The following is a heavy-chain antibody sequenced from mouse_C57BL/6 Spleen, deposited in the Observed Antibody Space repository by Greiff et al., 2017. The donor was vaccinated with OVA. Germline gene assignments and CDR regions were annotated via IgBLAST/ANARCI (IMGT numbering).Heavy chain of an antibody. CDR3: ARGGDEGFDY. Sequence: VQLQQSGAELARPGASVKMSCKASGYTFTSYTMHWVKQRPGQGLEWIGYINPSSGYTKYNQKFKDKATLTADKSSSTAYMQLSSLTSEDSAVYDCARGGDEGFDYWGQGTTLTVSS. CDR2: INPSSGYT. V-gene: IGHV1-4*01. CDR1: GYTFTSYT. J-gene: IGHJ2*01. D-gene: IGHD3-3*01.